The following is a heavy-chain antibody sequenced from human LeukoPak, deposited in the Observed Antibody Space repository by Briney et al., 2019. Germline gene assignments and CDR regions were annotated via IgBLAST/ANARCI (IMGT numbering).Heavy chain of an antibody. V-gene: IGHV3-7*01. CDR3: AREGDTSPGLDY. CDR2: IRQDGDEK. Sequence: PGGSLRLSCTASGFSLSRYWMSWVRQAPGKGLEWVANIRQDGDEKHYVDSVKGRLTISRDNAKNSVYLQMTSLRAEGTAVYFCAREGDTSPGLDYWGQGALVTVSS. CDR1: GFSLSRYW. J-gene: IGHJ4*02.